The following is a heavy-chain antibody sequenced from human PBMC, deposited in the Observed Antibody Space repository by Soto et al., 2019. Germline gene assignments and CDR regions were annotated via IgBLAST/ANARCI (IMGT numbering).Heavy chain of an antibody. D-gene: IGHD2-15*01. V-gene: IGHV1-18*04. Sequence: GSVKVCNASGYTFTSYGISWVRQAPGQGLEWMGWISAYNGNTNYAQRLQGRVTMTTDTSTSTAYMELRSLRSDDTAVYYCARDAEENIVVVVAEPRDAFDIWGQGTMVTVSS. CDR3: ARDAEENIVVVVAEPRDAFDI. CDR1: GYTFTSYG. J-gene: IGHJ3*02. CDR2: ISAYNGNT.